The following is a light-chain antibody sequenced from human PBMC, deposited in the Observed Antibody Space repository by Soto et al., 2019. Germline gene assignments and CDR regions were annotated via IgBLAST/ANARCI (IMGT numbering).Light chain of an antibody. J-gene: IGKJ5*01. CDR2: DAS. CDR3: HQRSNWPPIT. V-gene: IGKV3-11*01. Sequence: EIVLTQSPATLSVSPGERATLSCRASQSVSSYLAWYQQKPGQAPRLLIYDASNRATGIPARFSGSGSGTAFTLTISSLEHADFAVYYCHQRSNWPPITFGQGTRLEIK. CDR1: QSVSSY.